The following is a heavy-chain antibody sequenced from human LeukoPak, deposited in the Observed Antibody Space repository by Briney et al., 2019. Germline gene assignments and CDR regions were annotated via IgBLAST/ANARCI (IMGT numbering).Heavy chain of an antibody. V-gene: IGHV3-21*01. CDR3: VRAEWELLYYYYGMDV. D-gene: IGHD1-26*01. J-gene: IGHJ6*02. CDR2: TGTSGMYI. CDR1: GFTFSSYS. Sequence: GGSLRLSCAVSGFTFSSYSMNWVRQAPGKGLEWVSSTGTSGMYIYYADSVKGRFTISRDNAKNSLYLQMNSLRAEDTAVYYCVRAEWELLYYYYGMDVWGQGTTVTVSS.